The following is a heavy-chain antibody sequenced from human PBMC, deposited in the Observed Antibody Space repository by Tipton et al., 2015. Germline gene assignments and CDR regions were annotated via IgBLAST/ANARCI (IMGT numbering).Heavy chain of an antibody. J-gene: IGHJ4*02. CDR1: GYIFTSFW. V-gene: IGHV5-51*01. D-gene: IGHD3/OR15-3a*01. Sequence: QLMQSGAEVKKPGESLKISCKGSGYIFTSFWIGWVRQMPGKGLEWMGTIYPGDSETRYNPSFQGQVTISADRSITTAYLQWRSLKASDPAMYYCVRRARRVDSHSYPYYFDYWGQGTLVPVSS. CDR3: VRRARRVDSHSYPYYFDY. CDR2: IYPGDSET.